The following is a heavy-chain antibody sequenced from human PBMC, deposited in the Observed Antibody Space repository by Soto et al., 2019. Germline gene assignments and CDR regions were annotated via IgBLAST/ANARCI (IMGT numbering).Heavy chain of an antibody. CDR2: IDPSGGVT. J-gene: IGHJ6*03. V-gene: IGHV1-46*01. Sequence: ASVKVSCKASGYTFTKFHIHWVRQAPGQGLEWMGMIDPSGGVTRDAQRFQGRITMTSDTSTSSVYMELRGLTSEDTAVYYCARGRRIAAAGTRYYYMDVWGKGTTVTVSS. CDR3: ARGRRIAAAGTRYYYMDV. CDR1: GYTFTKFH. D-gene: IGHD6-13*01.